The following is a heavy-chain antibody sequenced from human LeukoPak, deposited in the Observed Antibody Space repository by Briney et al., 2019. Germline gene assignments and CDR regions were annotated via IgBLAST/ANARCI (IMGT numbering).Heavy chain of an antibody. Sequence: PGGSLRLSCAASGFTFSSYAMSWVRQAPGKGLEWVSAISGSGGSTYYADSVKGRFTISRDNSKNTLYLQMNSLRAEDTAVYYCAKVIFGVVMGPDAFDIWGQGTMVTVSS. J-gene: IGHJ3*02. D-gene: IGHD3-3*01. V-gene: IGHV3-23*01. CDR3: AKVIFGVVMGPDAFDI. CDR1: GFTFSSYA. CDR2: ISGSGGST.